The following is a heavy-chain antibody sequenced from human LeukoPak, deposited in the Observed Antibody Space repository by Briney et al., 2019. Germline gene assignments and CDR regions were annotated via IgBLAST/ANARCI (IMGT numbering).Heavy chain of an antibody. CDR1: GLTFRSYR. CDR3: ARRSAAKDAFDI. Sequence: PGGSLTLACAVYGLTFRSYRMHWDRQAQGKGLVWISRINRDGSSTIYADSVKGRFTISRDNAKNTLYLQMNSLRAEDTAVYYCARRSAAKDAFDIWGQGTMVTVSS. J-gene: IGHJ3*02. V-gene: IGHV3-74*01. D-gene: IGHD6-25*01. CDR2: INRDGSST.